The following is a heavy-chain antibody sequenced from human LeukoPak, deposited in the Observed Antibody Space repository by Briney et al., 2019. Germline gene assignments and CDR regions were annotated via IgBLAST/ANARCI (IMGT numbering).Heavy chain of an antibody. V-gene: IGHV3-48*01. CDR1: GFTFSSYS. J-gene: IGHJ5*02. CDR2: ISSSSSTI. D-gene: IGHD2-2*01. CDR3: AREGYCSSTSCYGGIGWFDP. Sequence: GGSLRLSCAASGFTFSSYSMNWVRQAPGKGLEWVSYISSSSSTIYYADSVKGRFTISRDNAKNSLYLQMNSLRAEDTAVYYCAREGYCSSTSCYGGIGWFDPWGQGTLVTVSS.